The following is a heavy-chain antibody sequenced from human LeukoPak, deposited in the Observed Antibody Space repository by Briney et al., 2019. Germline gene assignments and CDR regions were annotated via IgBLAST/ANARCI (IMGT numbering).Heavy chain of an antibody. D-gene: IGHD3-10*01. J-gene: IGHJ6*02. V-gene: IGHV1-69*04. Sequence: ASVKVSCKASGGTFSSYAISWVRQAPGQGLEWMGRITPILGIASYAQKFQGRVTITADKSTSTAYMELSSLRSEDTAVYYCAGTPKGSGSQGYNVWGQGTTVTVSS. CDR1: GGTFSSYA. CDR2: ITPILGIA. CDR3: AGTPKGSGSQGYNV.